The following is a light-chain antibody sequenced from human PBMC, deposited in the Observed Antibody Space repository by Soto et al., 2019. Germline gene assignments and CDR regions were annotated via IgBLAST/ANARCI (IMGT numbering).Light chain of an antibody. J-gene: IGKJ4*01. V-gene: IGKV3-15*01. CDR1: QSVRNN. Sequence: EVVMTQSPATLSVSPGERATLSCRASQSVRNNLAWYQQKPGQRPRLLIFSASTRATGIPDRFGGRGSGTEFTLIINSLQSEDVAVYYCLQYNTWPPGTFGGGTKVEIK. CDR3: LQYNTWPPGT. CDR2: SAS.